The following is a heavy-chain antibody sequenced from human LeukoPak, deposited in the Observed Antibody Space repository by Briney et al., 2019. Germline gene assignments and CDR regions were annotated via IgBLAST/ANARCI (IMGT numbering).Heavy chain of an antibody. J-gene: IGHJ4*02. V-gene: IGHV4-4*07. Sequence: SETLSLTCTVSGGSISSYYWSWIWQPAGKGLEWIGRIYTSGSTNYNPSLKSRVTMSVDTSKNQFSLKLSSVTAADTAVYYCERDHGVVIVYFDYWGQGTLVTVSS. CDR2: IYTSGST. CDR1: GGSISSYY. CDR3: ERDHGVVIVYFDY. D-gene: IGHD3-3*01.